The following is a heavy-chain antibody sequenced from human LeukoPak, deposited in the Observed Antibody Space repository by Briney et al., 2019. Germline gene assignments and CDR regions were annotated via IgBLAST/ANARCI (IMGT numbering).Heavy chain of an antibody. CDR3: ATEIDYGNYVHNFDY. D-gene: IGHD4-11*01. CDR1: GFTFSSYG. Sequence: GRSLRLSCAASGFTFSSYGMHWFRQAPGKGLEWVAVISYDGSIKYYADSLKGRFTISRDNSKNTLSLQMNSLRAEDTAVYYCATEIDYGNYVHNFDYWGQGTLVTVSS. CDR2: ISYDGSIK. V-gene: IGHV3-30*03. J-gene: IGHJ4*02.